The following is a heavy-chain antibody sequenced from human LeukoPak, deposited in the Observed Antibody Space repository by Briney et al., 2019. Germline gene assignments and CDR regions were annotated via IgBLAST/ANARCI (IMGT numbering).Heavy chain of an antibody. J-gene: IGHJ4*02. CDR1: GGSISSYY. CDR2: IYYSGST. CDR3: ARCSRSDFWSGYSSDESLYYFDY. D-gene: IGHD3-3*01. V-gene: IGHV4-59*01. Sequence: PSETLSLTCTVSGGSISSYYWSWIRQPPGKGLEWIGYIYYSGSTNYNPSLKSRVTISVDTSKNQFSLKLSSVTAADTAVYYCARCSRSDFWSGYSSDESLYYFDYWGQGTLVTVSS.